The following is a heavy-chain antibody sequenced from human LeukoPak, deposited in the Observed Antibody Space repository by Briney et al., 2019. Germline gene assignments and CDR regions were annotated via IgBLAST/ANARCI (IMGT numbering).Heavy chain of an antibody. CDR1: GFTFSSYG. CDR2: MWYDGSNK. D-gene: IGHD3-22*01. CDR3: ARERGPYSGYCGESFQH. Sequence: GGSLRLSCAASGFTFSSYGMHWVRQAPGKGLEWVAVMWYDGSNKYYADSVKGRFTISRDNSKNTLYLQMNSLRAEDTAVYYCARERGPYSGYCGESFQHWGQGTLVTVSS. J-gene: IGHJ1*01. V-gene: IGHV3-33*08.